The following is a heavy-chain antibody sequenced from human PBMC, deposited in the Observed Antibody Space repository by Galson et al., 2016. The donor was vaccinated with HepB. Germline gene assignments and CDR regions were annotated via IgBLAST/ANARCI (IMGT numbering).Heavy chain of an antibody. CDR3: ARLYPFYDSSGYLRNYYYYYMDV. CDR1: GGSISSSSYY. V-gene: IGHV4-39*01. CDR2: IYYSGST. D-gene: IGHD3-22*01. J-gene: IGHJ6*03. Sequence: SETLSLTCTVSGGSISSSSYYWGWIRQPPGKGLEWIGSIYYSGSTYYNPSLKSRVTISVDTSKNQFSLKLSSVTAADTAVYYCARLYPFYDSSGYLRNYYYYYMDVWGKGTTVTVSS.